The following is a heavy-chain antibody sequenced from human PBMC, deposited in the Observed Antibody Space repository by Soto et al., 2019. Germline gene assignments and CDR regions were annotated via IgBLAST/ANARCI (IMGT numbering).Heavy chain of an antibody. CDR2: IIPIFGTA. Sequence: GAAVKVSCKASGGTFSSYAISWVLQAPGQGLEWMGGIIPIFGTANYAQKFQGRVTITADKSTSTAYMELSSLRSEDTAVYYCAVSSITMIVVVINSYFDYWGQGTLVTVSS. CDR3: AVSSITMIVVVINSYFDY. V-gene: IGHV1-69*06. J-gene: IGHJ4*02. CDR1: GGTFSSYA. D-gene: IGHD3-22*01.